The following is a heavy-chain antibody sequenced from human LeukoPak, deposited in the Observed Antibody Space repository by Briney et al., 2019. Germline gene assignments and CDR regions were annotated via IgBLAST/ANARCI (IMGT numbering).Heavy chain of an antibody. D-gene: IGHD6-25*01. CDR2: VYYGRSP. CDR3: ARSSGTGTFSY. CDR1: GDSISRSTYY. J-gene: IGHJ4*02. V-gene: IGHV4-39*02. Sequence: PSETLSLTCTVSGDSISRSTYYWAWIRQPPGKGLEWIGSVYYGRSPYFNPSLESRATISVDTSKNHFSLKMSSVAAADTAVYYCARSSGTGTFSYWGQGTLVTVSS.